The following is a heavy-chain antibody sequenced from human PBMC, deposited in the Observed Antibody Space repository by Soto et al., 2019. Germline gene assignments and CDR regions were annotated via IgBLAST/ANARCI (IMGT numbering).Heavy chain of an antibody. Sequence: ASVKVSCKASGYTFTGYYMHWVRQAPGQGLEWMGWINPNSGGTNYAQKFQGRVTMTRDTSISTAYMELSRLRSDDTAVYYCARDQNEYYYDRSGSSGYWGQGTLVNVSS. J-gene: IGHJ4*02. CDR1: GYTFTGYY. CDR2: INPNSGGT. CDR3: ARDQNEYYYDRSGSSGY. V-gene: IGHV1-2*02. D-gene: IGHD3-22*01.